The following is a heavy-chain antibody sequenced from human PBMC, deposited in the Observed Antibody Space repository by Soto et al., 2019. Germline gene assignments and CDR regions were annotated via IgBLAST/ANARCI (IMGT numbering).Heavy chain of an antibody. V-gene: IGHV1-2*04. CDR2: INPNSGGT. CDR3: ARGLMALDYYGSGSYYIHKDAFDF. J-gene: IGHJ3*01. Sequence: ASVKVSCKASGYTFTGYYMHWVRQAPGQGLEWMGWINPNSGGTNYAQKFQGWVTMTRDTSISTAYMELSRLRSDDTAVYYCARGLMALDYYGSGSYYIHKDAFDFWGQGTMVTVSS. D-gene: IGHD3-10*01. CDR1: GYTFTGYY.